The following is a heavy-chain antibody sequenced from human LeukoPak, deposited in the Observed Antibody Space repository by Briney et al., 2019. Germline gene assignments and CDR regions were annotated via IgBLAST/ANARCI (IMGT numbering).Heavy chain of an antibody. J-gene: IGHJ3*02. CDR1: GGSISSYY. CDR3: ARSQGIAVASDAFDI. D-gene: IGHD6-19*01. V-gene: IGHV4-59*08. CDR2: IYYSGSS. Sequence: KPSETLSLTCTVSGGSISSYYWSWIRQPPGKGLEWIGYIYYSGSSNYNPFLKSRVTISVDTSKNQFSLKLSSVTAADTAVYYCARSQGIAVASDAFDIWGQGTMVTVSS.